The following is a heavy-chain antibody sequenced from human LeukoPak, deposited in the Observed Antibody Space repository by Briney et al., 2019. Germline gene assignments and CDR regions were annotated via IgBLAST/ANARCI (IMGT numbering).Heavy chain of an antibody. CDR1: GFTFSSYA. D-gene: IGHD2-2*01. CDR3: AKRTLVRAPLVFDY. V-gene: IGHV3-23*01. CDR2: ISGSGGSS. J-gene: IGHJ4*02. Sequence: GGSLRLSCAASGFTFSSYAMSWVRQAPGKGLGRVSAISGSGGSSYYADSGKGRFTISRDNSQNTLYLQMNSLRAEDTAVYYCAKRTLVRAPLVFDYWGQGTLVTVSS.